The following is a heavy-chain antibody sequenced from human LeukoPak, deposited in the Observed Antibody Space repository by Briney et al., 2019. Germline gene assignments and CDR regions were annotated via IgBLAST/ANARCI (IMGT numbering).Heavy chain of an antibody. CDR3: ARGSGSYSYLFDY. J-gene: IGHJ4*02. CDR1: GGSISSYY. CDR2: IYYGGST. D-gene: IGHD1-26*01. Sequence: SETLSLTCTVSGGSISSYYWSWIRQPPGKGLEWIGYIYYGGSTNYNPSLKSRVTISVDTSKNRFSLKLSSVTAADTAVYYCARGSGSYSYLFDYWGQGTLVTVSS. V-gene: IGHV4-59*08.